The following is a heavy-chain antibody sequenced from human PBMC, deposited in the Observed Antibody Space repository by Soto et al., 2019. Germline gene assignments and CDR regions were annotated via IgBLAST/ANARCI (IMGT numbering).Heavy chain of an antibody. V-gene: IGHV1-3*01. J-gene: IGHJ4*02. D-gene: IGHD1-26*01. Sequence: QVQLVQSGAEVKKPGASVKVSCKASGYTFTSYAMHWVRQAPGQRLEWMGWINAGNGNTKYSQKFQGRVTITRDTSASTAYMELSSLRTEDTAVYYCARTLVGATSADYWGQGTLVTVSS. CDR3: ARTLVGATSADY. CDR2: INAGNGNT. CDR1: GYTFTSYA.